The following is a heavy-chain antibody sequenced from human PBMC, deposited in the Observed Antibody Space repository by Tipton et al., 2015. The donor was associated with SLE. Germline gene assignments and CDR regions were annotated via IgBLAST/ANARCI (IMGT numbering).Heavy chain of an antibody. CDR3: ARGIGATPIYGMDV. V-gene: IGHV1-69*01. CDR2: IIPIFGTA. J-gene: IGHJ6*02. CDR1: GGTFSSYA. Sequence: QLVQSGAEVKKPGSSVKVSCKPSGGTFSSYAISWVRQAPGQGLEWMGGIIPIFGTANYAQKFQGRVTITAAEFTRTPYMELSSLRSEDTAVYYCARGIGATPIYGMDVWGQGTTVTVSS. D-gene: IGHD1-26*01.